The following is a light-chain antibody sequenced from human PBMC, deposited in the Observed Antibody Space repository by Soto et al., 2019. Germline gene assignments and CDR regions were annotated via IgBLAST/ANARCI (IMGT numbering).Light chain of an antibody. CDR3: QHYGNSPYT. J-gene: IGKJ2*01. Sequence: EIVLTQSPGTLSLSPGERVILSCRASQSLSRTYLAWYQQKPGQAPRLLIYGVSIRATGIPDGFSGSGSGTDFTLTISRLEPEDFAVYYCQHYGNSPYTFGQGTKLEI. CDR1: QSLSRTY. V-gene: IGKV3-20*01. CDR2: GVS.